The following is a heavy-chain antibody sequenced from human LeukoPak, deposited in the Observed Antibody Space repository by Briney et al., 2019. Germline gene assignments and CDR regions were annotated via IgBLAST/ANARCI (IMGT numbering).Heavy chain of an antibody. CDR2: IYYSGSI. CDR1: GGSISSGGYY. V-gene: IGHV4-31*03. Sequence: SETLSLTCTVSGGSISSGGYYWSWIRQHPGKGLEWIGYIYYSGSIYYNPSLKSRVTISVDTSKNQFSLKLSSVTATDTAVYYCARWGQSGAFDIWGQGTMVTVSS. CDR3: ARWGQSGAFDI. J-gene: IGHJ3*02. D-gene: IGHD3-16*01.